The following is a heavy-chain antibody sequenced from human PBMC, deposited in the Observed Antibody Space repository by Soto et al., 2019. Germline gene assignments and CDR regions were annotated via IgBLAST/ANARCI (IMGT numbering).Heavy chain of an antibody. D-gene: IGHD2-2*01. CDR1: GYTFTGYD. Sequence: ASVKVSCKASGYTFTGYDINWVRQATGQGLEWMGWMNPNSGNTGYAQKFQGRVTMTRNTSISTAYMELSSLRSEDTAVYYCASGCSSTSCYFDYYYYGMDVWGQGTTVTVSS. J-gene: IGHJ6*02. V-gene: IGHV1-8*01. CDR2: MNPNSGNT. CDR3: ASGCSSTSCYFDYYYYGMDV.